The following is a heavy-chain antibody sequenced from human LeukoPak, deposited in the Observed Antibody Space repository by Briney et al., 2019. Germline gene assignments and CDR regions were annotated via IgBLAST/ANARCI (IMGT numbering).Heavy chain of an antibody. D-gene: IGHD3-9*01. CDR3: ARIVTYDIVTGSEYYFDY. Sequence: GGSLRLSCAASGFTVSSNYMSWVRQAPGKGLEWVSVIYSGGSTYYADSVKGRFTISRDNSKNTLYLQMNSLRAEDTAVYYCARIVTYDIVTGSEYYFDYWGQGTLVTVSS. CDR2: IYSGGST. CDR1: GFTVSSNY. V-gene: IGHV3-66*01. J-gene: IGHJ4*02.